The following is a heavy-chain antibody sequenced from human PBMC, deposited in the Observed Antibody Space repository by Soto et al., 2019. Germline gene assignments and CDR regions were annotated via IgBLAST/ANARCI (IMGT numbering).Heavy chain of an antibody. D-gene: IGHD3-3*01. J-gene: IGHJ3*02. Sequence: SETLSLTCTVSGGSISSYYWSWIRQPAGKGLEWIGRIYTSGSTNYNPSLKSRVTMSVDTSKNQFSLKLSSVAAADTAVYYCAREARIFGVAPDAFDIWGQGTMVTVSS. CDR3: AREARIFGVAPDAFDI. CDR2: IYTSGST. CDR1: GGSISSYY. V-gene: IGHV4-4*07.